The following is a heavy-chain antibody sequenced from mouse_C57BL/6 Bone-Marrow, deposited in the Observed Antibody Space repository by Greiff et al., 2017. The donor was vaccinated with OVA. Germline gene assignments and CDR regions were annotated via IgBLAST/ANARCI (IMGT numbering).Heavy chain of an antibody. D-gene: IGHD3-3*01. V-gene: IGHV5-15*01. CDR1: GFTFSDYG. CDR2: ISNLAYSI. Sequence: EVQLVESGGGLVQPGGSLKLSCAASGFTFSDYGMAWVRQAPRKGPEWVAFISNLAYSIYYADTVTGRFTISRENAKNPLYLEMSSLESEDTAMYYCARHLGQGYFDYWGQGTTLTVSS. J-gene: IGHJ2*01. CDR3: ARHLGQGYFDY.